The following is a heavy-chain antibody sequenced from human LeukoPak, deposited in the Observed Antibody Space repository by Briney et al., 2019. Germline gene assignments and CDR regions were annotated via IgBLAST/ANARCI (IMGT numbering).Heavy chain of an antibody. CDR2: IYPGDSDT. D-gene: IGHD3-3*01. CDR3: ARLYGVRFDS. V-gene: IGHV5-51*01. J-gene: IGHJ4*02. CDR1: GSSFTTNW. Sequence: GESLQISCKGSGSSFTTNWIGWVRQLPGKGLEWMGIIYPGDSDTRYSPSFQGQVTISADKSISAAYLQWSSLKASDTAMYYCARLYGVRFDSWGQGTLVTVSS.